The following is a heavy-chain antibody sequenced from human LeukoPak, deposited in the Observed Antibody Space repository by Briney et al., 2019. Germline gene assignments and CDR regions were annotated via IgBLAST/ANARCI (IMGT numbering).Heavy chain of an antibody. Sequence: SETLSLTCTVSGGSISSYYWSWIRQPAGKGLEWIGRIYTSGSTNYNPSLKSRVTMSVDTSKNQFSLKLSSVTAADTAVYYCARDRFFGVVIGAYYMDVWGQGTTVTVSS. D-gene: IGHD3-3*01. V-gene: IGHV4-4*07. CDR1: GGSISSYY. J-gene: IGHJ6*03. CDR2: IYTSGST. CDR3: ARDRFFGVVIGAYYMDV.